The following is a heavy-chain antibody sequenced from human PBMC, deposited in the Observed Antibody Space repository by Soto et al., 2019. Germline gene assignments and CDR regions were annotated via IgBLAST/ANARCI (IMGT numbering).Heavy chain of an antibody. J-gene: IGHJ4*02. CDR1: GFTFGDYA. V-gene: IGHV3-49*04. Sequence: GGFLRLACTASGFTFGDYAMSWVRQAPGEGREWVGFIRSKAYGGTTEYAASVKGRFTIPRDDSNTIAYLQMISLKTEATAVYYCTSSRDFIGPLIAYWGQGT. D-gene: IGHD3-16*02. CDR2: IRSKAYGGTT. CDR3: TSSRDFIGPLIAY.